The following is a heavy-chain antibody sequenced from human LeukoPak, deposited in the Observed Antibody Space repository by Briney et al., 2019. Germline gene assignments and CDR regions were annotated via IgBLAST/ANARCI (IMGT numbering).Heavy chain of an antibody. Sequence: PSETLSLTCAVYGGSFSGYYWSWIRQPPGKGLEWIGEINHSGSTNYNPSLKSRVTISVDTSKNQFSLRLSSVTAADTAVYYCARGPDYDFWSADYYYGMDVWGQGDTVTVSS. CDR3: ARGPDYDFWSADYYYGMDV. CDR2: INHSGST. J-gene: IGHJ6*02. CDR1: GGSFSGYY. V-gene: IGHV4-34*01. D-gene: IGHD3-3*01.